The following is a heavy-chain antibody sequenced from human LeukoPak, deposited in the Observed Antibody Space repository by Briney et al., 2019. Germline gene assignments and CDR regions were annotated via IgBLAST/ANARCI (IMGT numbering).Heavy chain of an antibody. J-gene: IGHJ5*02. CDR1: GYTFTSYA. Sequence: ASVKVSCKASGYTFTSYAMNWVRQAPGQGLEWMGWMNPNSGNTGYAQKFQGRVTMTRNTSISTAYMELSSLRSEDTAVYYCARGLHYYGSGSYWAPFDPWGQGTLVTVSS. CDR3: ARGLHYYGSGSYWAPFDP. V-gene: IGHV1-8*02. D-gene: IGHD3-10*01. CDR2: MNPNSGNT.